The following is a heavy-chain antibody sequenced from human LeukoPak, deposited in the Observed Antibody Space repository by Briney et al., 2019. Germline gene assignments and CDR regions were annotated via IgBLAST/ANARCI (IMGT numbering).Heavy chain of an antibody. J-gene: IGHJ4*02. Sequence: SETLSLTCTVSGDSIDDSYWSWLRQSPGKGLEWIGYISYSGCTNYNRSLKSRVNISFGTSKDQFVLGLPSVTAGGPGVYFWWPARRLARSFGYFDYWAQGTLVTVSS. CDR2: ISYSGCT. CDR1: GDSIDDSY. V-gene: IGHV4-59*01. D-gene: IGHD1-1*01. CDR3: WPARRLARSFGYFDY.